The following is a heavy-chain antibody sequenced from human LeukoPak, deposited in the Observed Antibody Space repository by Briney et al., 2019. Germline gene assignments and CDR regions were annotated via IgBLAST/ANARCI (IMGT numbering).Heavy chain of an antibody. Sequence: PGGSLRLSCAASGFTFSSYGMHWVRQAPGKGLEWVAVISYDGSNKYHADSVKGRFTISRDNSKNTLYLQMNSLRAEDTAVYYCAKGALFGVVSRIDYWGQGTLVTVSS. D-gene: IGHD3-3*01. CDR1: GFTFSSYG. CDR3: AKGALFGVVSRIDY. J-gene: IGHJ4*02. V-gene: IGHV3-30*18. CDR2: ISYDGSNK.